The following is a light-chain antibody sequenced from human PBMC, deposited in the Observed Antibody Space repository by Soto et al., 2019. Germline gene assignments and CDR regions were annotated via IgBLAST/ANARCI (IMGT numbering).Light chain of an antibody. CDR3: CSYAGSSNLVV. V-gene: IGLV2-23*01. J-gene: IGLJ2*01. CDR2: EGS. CDR1: SSDVGSYNL. Sequence: QSALTQPASVSGSPGQSITISCTGTSSDVGSYNLVSWYQQHPGKAPKPMIYEGSKRPSGVSNRFSGSKSGNTASLTISGLQAEDEADYYCCSYAGSSNLVVFGGGTKLTVL.